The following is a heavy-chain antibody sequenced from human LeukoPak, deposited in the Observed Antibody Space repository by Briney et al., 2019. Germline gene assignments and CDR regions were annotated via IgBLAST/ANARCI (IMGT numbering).Heavy chain of an antibody. D-gene: IGHD1-26*01. Sequence: GGSLRLSCAASGFTFSRYGMHWVRQAPGKGLEWVAVISYDGSKKYYADSVKGRFTISRDNSKITLYLQMNSLRAEDTAVYYCAHTGWDLGYYFDYWGQGTLVTVSS. CDR2: ISYDGSKK. CDR3: AHTGWDLGYYFDY. V-gene: IGHV3-30*03. CDR1: GFTFSRYG. J-gene: IGHJ4*02.